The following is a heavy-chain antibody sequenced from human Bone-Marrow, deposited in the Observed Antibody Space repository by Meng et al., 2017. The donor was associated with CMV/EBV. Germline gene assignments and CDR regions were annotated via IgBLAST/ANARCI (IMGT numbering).Heavy chain of an antibody. Sequence: GGSLRLSCAACGFTFSSYDMHWVCQATGKGLEWVSAIGTAGDTYYPGSVKGQFTISRENAKNSLYLQMNSLRAEDTAVYYCARDTYYYDSSGYYRPKYPDYWGQGTLVTVSS. CDR3: ARDTYYYDSSGYYRPKYPDY. D-gene: IGHD3-22*01. V-gene: IGHV3-13*03. CDR2: IGTAGDT. CDR1: GFTFSSYD. J-gene: IGHJ4*02.